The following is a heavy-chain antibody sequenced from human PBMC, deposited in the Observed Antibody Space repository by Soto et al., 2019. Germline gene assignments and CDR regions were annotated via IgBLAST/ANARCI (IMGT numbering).Heavy chain of an antibody. V-gene: IGHV3-20*01. CDR3: ARARSSGVPYCFDF. D-gene: IGHD6-19*01. J-gene: IGHJ4*02. CDR1: GFPFDDYG. Sequence: GGSPRLSCAASGFPFDDYGMSWVRQAPGKGLEWVSGINWNGGSTGYADSVKGRFTISRDNAKNSLYLQMNSLRAEDTALYHCARARSSGVPYCFDFWGQGTLVTVSS. CDR2: INWNGGST.